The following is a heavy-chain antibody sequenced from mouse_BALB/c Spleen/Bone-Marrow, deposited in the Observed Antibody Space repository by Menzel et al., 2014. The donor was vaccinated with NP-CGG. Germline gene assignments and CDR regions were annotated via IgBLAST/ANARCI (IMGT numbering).Heavy chain of an antibody. CDR3: TREGTFFAY. V-gene: IGHV1S81*02. CDR1: GYTFTSYY. CDR2: INPSNGGT. J-gene: IGHJ3*01. Sequence: QVQLQQPGAELVKPGASVKLSCKSSGYTFTSYYMYWVKQRPGQGLERIGGINPSNGGTNFNEKFKSKATLTVDKSSSTAYMQLSSLTSEDSAVYYCTREGTFFAYWGQGTLVTVSA. D-gene: IGHD3-3*01.